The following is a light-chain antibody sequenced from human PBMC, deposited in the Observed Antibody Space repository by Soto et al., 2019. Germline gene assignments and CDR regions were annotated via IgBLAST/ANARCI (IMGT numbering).Light chain of an antibody. CDR3: SSYTTSNTRQIV. CDR1: SSDVGGYNY. V-gene: IGLV2-14*01. CDR2: DVS. Sequence: QCVLTQAASVSGAAGGWRTISCTGTSSDVGGYNYVSWYQQHPDKAPKFMIYDVSNRPSGVSNRFSGSKSGNTASLTISGLQAEDEADYYCSSYTTSNTRQIVFGTGTKVTVL. J-gene: IGLJ1*01.